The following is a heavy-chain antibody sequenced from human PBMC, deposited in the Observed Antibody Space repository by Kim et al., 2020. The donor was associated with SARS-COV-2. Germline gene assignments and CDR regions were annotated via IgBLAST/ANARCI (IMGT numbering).Heavy chain of an antibody. V-gene: IGHV4-34*01. CDR2: INHSGST. CDR3: ARGRSGVVPSPILGIGPHYDYFIMDV. CDR1: GGSFSGYS. D-gene: IGHD2-15*01. Sequence: SETLSLTCAAYGGSFSGYSWSWIRQPPGKGLQWIGEINHSGSTNYNASLKSRVTISLDRSKTPFSLKLISVTAADTVFYYCARGRSGVVPSPILGIGPHYDYFIMDVWGRGTTVTVSS. J-gene: IGHJ6*03.